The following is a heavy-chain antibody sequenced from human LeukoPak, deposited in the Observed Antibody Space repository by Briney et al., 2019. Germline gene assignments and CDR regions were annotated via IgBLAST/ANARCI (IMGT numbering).Heavy chain of an antibody. V-gene: IGHV1-69*04. Sequence: ASVKVSCKASGGTFSSYAISWVRQAPRQGLEWMGRIIPILGIANYAQKFQGRVTITADKSTSTAYMELSSLRSEDTAVYYCARDLGPVEGHYYYDSSGYYLSGYYYYGMDVWGQGTTVTVSS. J-gene: IGHJ6*02. CDR2: IIPILGIA. D-gene: IGHD3-22*01. CDR1: GGTFSSYA. CDR3: ARDLGPVEGHYYYDSSGYYLSGYYYYGMDV.